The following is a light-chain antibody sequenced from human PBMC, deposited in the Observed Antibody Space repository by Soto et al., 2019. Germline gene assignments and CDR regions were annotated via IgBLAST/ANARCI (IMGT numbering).Light chain of an antibody. V-gene: IGKV3-20*01. J-gene: IGKJ5*01. Sequence: EIVLTQSPGTLSLSPGEGATLSWSASQSISSTYLVWYQQKPGQAPRLLIYGASNRATGIPDRLSGSGSGTDFTLAISRVEPEDFAVYYCQKYGTSLINFGQGTRLEIK. CDR1: QSISSTY. CDR2: GAS. CDR3: QKYGTSLIN.